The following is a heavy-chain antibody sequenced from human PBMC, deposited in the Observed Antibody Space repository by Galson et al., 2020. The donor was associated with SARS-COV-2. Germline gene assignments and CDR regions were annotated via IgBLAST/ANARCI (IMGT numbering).Heavy chain of an antibody. J-gene: IGHJ4*02. CDR2: IDYSGST. CDR1: GVSISSGGYY. D-gene: IGHD4-17*01. V-gene: IGHV4-31*03. CDR3: ARSDDYGGIPFDY. Sequence: SETLSLTCTVSGVSISSGGYYWSWIRQHPGKGLEWIGYIDYSGSTYYNPSLKSRVTISVDTSKNQFSLKLSSVTAADAAVYYCARSDDYGGIPFDYWGQGTLVTVSS.